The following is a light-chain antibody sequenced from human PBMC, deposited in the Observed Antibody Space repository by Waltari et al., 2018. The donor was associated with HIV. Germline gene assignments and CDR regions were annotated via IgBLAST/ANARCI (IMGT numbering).Light chain of an antibody. V-gene: IGLV2-14*01. CDR2: EVR. CDR1: SSDVGGYNY. J-gene: IGLJ2*01. CDR3: SSYSSSDTHVV. Sequence: QSALTQPASVSGSPGQSITISCTGTSSDVGGYNYVSWYQQHPGQAPKFLIYEVRNRPSVVSNRFSGSKSGNTASLTIAGLQAEDEAYYYCSSYSSSDTHVVFGGGTKLTVL.